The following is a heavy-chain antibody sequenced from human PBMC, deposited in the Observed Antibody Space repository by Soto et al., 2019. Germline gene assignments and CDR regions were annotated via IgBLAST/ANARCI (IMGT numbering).Heavy chain of an antibody. Sequence: VQLLQSGGGLVQPGGSLRLSCEASGFIFATTAMGWVRQAPGKGLEWVSTISGSGVRTYYAYSVKGQFTISRGNSKNTLFLQMNSLRADNTAVYFCAAVMGSDYDYVWGSLSFDHWGQGALVTVST. J-gene: IGHJ4*02. CDR2: ISGSGVRT. D-gene: IGHD3-16*01. CDR3: AAVMGSDYDYVWGSLSFDH. V-gene: IGHV3-23*01. CDR1: GFIFATTA.